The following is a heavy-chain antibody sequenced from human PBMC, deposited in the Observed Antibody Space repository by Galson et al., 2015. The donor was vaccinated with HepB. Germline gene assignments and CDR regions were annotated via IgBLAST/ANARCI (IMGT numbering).Heavy chain of an antibody. Sequence: SLRLSCAASGFTFSSYWMSWVRQAPGKGLEWAANMIHDESETYYVDSVKGRFTVSRDNRKSILYLHMNSLRVEDTAVYYCVRDGGTRMGYWYHHGMDVWGQGTTVTVSS. V-gene: IGHV3-7*03. J-gene: IGHJ6*02. CDR3: VRDGGTRMGYWYHHGMDV. D-gene: IGHD4-23*01. CDR2: MIHDESET. CDR1: GFTFSSYW.